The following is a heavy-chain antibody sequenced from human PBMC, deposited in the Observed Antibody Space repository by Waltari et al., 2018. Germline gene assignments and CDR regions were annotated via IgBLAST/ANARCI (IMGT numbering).Heavy chain of an antibody. J-gene: IGHJ4*02. Sequence: QVQLVQSGAEVKTPGASVKVSCKAAGYSFITYSFTWVRQAPGQGLEWMGWISADNGKTNYSPKFQGRLTMTTDTSTSTAYMELRRLRSDDTAVYYCVRDGSGASFTFNYWGQGTLVTVSS. V-gene: IGHV1-18*01. CDR3: VRDGSGASFTFNY. CDR2: ISADNGKT. D-gene: IGHD1-26*01. CDR1: GYSFITYS.